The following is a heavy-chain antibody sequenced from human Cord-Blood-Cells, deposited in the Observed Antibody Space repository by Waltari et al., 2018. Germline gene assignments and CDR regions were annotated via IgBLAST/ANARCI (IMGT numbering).Heavy chain of an antibody. CDR2: ISSSSSYI. Sequence: EVQLVESGGGLVKPGGSLRLSCAASGFTFSSYSMNWVRQAPGTELEWVSSISSSSSYIDSADSVKAGVTISRDNAKNSLYLQRNSLRAEDTAVYYCARDPRSYSVRTIGYYYYMDVWGKGTTVTVSS. V-gene: IGHV3-21*01. CDR3: ARDPRSYSVRTIGYYYYMDV. J-gene: IGHJ6*03. CDR1: GFTFSSYS. D-gene: IGHD1-26*01.